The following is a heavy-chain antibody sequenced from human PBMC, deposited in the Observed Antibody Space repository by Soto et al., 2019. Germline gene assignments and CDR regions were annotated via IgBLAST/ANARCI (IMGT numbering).Heavy chain of an antibody. V-gene: IGHV3-30-3*01. Sequence: QVQLVESGGGVVQPGRSLRLSCAASGFTFSSYAMHWVRQAPGKGLEWVAVISYDGSNKYYADSVKGRFTISRENYKNPQYMQMNSQRAEDTDVYYCARDYYYDSSGYYSALDYWGQGTLVTVSS. D-gene: IGHD3-22*01. J-gene: IGHJ4*02. CDR3: ARDYYYDSSGYYSALDY. CDR1: GFTFSSYA. CDR2: ISYDGSNK.